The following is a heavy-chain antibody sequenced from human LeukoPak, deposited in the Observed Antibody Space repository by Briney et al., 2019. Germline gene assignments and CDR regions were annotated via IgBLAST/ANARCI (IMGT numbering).Heavy chain of an antibody. Sequence: ASVKVSCKASGYTFTSYYMHWVRQAPGQGLEWMGIINPSGGSTSYAQKFQGRVTMTRDTSTSTVCMELSSLRSEDTAVYYCARSAGKFHKIDYWGQGTLVTVSS. V-gene: IGHV1-46*03. CDR3: ARSAGKFHKIDY. CDR2: INPSGGST. J-gene: IGHJ4*02. CDR1: GYTFTSYY. D-gene: IGHD6-13*01.